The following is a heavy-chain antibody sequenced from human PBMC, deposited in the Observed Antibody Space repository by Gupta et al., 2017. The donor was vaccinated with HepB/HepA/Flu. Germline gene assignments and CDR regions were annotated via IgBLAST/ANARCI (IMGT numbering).Heavy chain of an antibody. Sequence: QLQLQEAGPGLVKPSETLSLTCKVSGGSISSSRSYYWGWIRQPPGKGLEWIASIYYSGDTYYNPPLKSRVTISVDTPKNEISLNLFSVPAADTAVYYCVRQMVRDGYDSWGQGTLVTVSS. CDR2: IYYSGDT. J-gene: IGHJ4*02. CDR1: GGSISSSRSYY. V-gene: IGHV4-39*01. CDR3: VRQMVRDGYDS. D-gene: IGHD5-24*01.